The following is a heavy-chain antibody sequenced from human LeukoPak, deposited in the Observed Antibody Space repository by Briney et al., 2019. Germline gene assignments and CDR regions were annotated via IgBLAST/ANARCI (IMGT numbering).Heavy chain of an antibody. CDR1: GFTFSNYA. J-gene: IGHJ6*02. V-gene: IGHV3-64*01. CDR2: ISSNGGST. Sequence: PGGSLRLSCAASGFTFSNYAMIWVRQAPGKGLEYVSAISSNGGSTDYANSVKGRFTISRDNPKNTLDFQMGSLRVEDMAVYYCARTSITTMGYYYYGMDVWGQGATVTVS. CDR3: ARTSITTMGYYYYGMDV. D-gene: IGHD1-1*01.